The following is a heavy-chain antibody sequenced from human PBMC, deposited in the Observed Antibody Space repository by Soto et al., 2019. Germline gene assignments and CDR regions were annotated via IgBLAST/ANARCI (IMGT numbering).Heavy chain of an antibody. J-gene: IGHJ5*02. CDR3: ARLTMVRGVIIGFDP. Sequence: QLQLQESGPGLVKPSETLSLTCTVSGGSISSSSYYWGWIRQPPGKGLEWIGSIYYSGSTYYNPALKSRVTIAVYTSKTHFSRKLSSVTAADASVYYCARLTMVRGVIIGFDPWGQGTLVTVSS. V-gene: IGHV4-39*01. CDR1: GGSISSSSYY. D-gene: IGHD3-10*01. CDR2: IYYSGST.